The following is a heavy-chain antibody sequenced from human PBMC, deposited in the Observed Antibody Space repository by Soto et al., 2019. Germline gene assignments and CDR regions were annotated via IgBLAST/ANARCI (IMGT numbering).Heavy chain of an antibody. D-gene: IGHD3-22*01. CDR2: IIPMFGTA. V-gene: IGHV1-69*13. CDR1: GGTFNKYA. J-gene: IGHJ4*02. CDR3: ARGVHYDSSGYYYFY. Sequence: ASVKVSCKASGGTFNKYAISWVRQAPGQGLEWMGGIIPMFGTANYAQKFQGRVTITADESTSTAYMELRSLRSEDTAVYYCARGVHYDSSGYYYFYWGRGTLVTV.